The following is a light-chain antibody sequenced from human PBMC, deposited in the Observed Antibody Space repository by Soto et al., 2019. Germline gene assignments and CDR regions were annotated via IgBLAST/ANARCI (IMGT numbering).Light chain of an antibody. CDR1: QSISSW. CDR3: QQYNNWHPNT. V-gene: IGKV1-5*01. CDR2: DAS. Sequence: DIQMTQSPSTLSASVGDRVTITCLASQSISSWLAWYQQKPWKAPNLLIYDASTFKSGVPSRFSGSGSGTEFTLTISSLQYEDFAVYYCQQYNNWHPNTFGQGTRLEIK. J-gene: IGKJ5*01.